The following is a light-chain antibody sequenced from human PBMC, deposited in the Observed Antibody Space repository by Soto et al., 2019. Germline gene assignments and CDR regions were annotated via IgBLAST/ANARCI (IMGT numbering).Light chain of an antibody. CDR1: SSDVGTYNY. CDR3: SSYTSSAFVV. V-gene: IGLV2-14*01. Sequence: QSALTQPASESGSPGQSITISCTGTSSDVGTYNYVSWYQQHPGKAPKLIIYGVTNRPSGVSNRFSGSKSGNTASLTISGLQAEDEAGYYCSSYTSSAFVVFGGGTKVTVL. CDR2: GVT. J-gene: IGLJ2*01.